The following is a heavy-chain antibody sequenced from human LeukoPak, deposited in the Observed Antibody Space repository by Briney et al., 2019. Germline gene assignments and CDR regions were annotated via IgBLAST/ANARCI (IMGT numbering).Heavy chain of an antibody. CDR1: GGSFSGYY. CDR3: ARTRTGVNWFDP. D-gene: IGHD1-14*01. Sequence: PSETLSLTCAVYGGSFSGYYWSWIRQPPGKGLEWIGEINHSGSTNYNPSLKSRVTISVDTSKNQFSLKLSSVTAADTAVYHCARTRTGVNWFDPWGQGTLVTVSS. J-gene: IGHJ5*02. CDR2: INHSGST. V-gene: IGHV4-34*01.